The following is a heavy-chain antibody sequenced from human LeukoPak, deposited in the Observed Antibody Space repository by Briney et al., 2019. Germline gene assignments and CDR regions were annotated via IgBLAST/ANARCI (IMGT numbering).Heavy chain of an antibody. J-gene: IGHJ5*02. CDR1: GGSISSGTYY. CDR3: ARRLLWFGEAGWFDP. D-gene: IGHD3-10*01. CDR2: IYTSGNT. Sequence: SQTLSLTCTVSGGSISSGTYYWSWIRQPAGKGLEWIGRIYTSGNTNYNPSLKSRVTISVDTSKNQFSLKLSSVTAADTAVYYCARRLLWFGEAGWFDPWGQGTLVTVSS. V-gene: IGHV4-61*02.